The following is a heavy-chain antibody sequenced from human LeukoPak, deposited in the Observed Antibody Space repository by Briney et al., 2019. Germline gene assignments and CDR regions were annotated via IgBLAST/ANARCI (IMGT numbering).Heavy chain of an antibody. CDR2: INPNSGGT. CDR1: GYTFTGYY. D-gene: IGHD6-25*01. Sequence: ASVKVSCKASGYTFTGYYMHWVRQAPGQGLEWMGWINPNSGGTNYAQKFQGRVTMTRDTSISTAYMELSSLRSEDTAVYYCAREAAREAGAFDIWGQGTMVTVSS. V-gene: IGHV1-2*02. J-gene: IGHJ3*02. CDR3: AREAAREAGAFDI.